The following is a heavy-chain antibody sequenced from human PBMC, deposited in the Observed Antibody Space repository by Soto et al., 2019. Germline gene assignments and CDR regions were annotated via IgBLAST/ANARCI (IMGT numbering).Heavy chain of an antibody. CDR2: ISGSGGST. D-gene: IGHD3-16*01. V-gene: IGHV3-23*01. CDR3: AKRDYGDYYYYGIDV. J-gene: IGHJ6*02. CDR1: GFTFSSYA. Sequence: GGSLRLSCTASGFTFSSYAMSWVRKAPGKGLEWVSAISGSGGSTYYADSVKGRFTISRDNSKNTLYLQMNSLRAEDTAVYYCAKRDYGDYYYYGIDVWGQGTTVTVSS.